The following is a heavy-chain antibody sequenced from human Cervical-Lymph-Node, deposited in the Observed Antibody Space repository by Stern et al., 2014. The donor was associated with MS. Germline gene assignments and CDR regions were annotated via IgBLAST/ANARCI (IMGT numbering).Heavy chain of an antibody. CDR1: GFTFTSYG. D-gene: IGHD6-13*01. Sequence: VQLVESGGGVVQAGRSLRLSCVASGFTFTSYGMHWVRQAPGKGLEWGAVIWDGGSHQNSADSVKGRFTISRDYSKNTLYLQMNSLRAEDTAMYYCARGPLGGPEGVYNFDYWGQGTLVTVSS. CDR3: ARGPLGGPEGVYNFDY. CDR2: IWDGGSHQ. J-gene: IGHJ4*02. V-gene: IGHV3-33*01.